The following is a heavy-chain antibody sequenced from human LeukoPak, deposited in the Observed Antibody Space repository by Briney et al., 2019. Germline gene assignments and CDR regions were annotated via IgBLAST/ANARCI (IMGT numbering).Heavy chain of an antibody. CDR3: ARAEALWFGESGWFDP. CDR2: IYYSGST. Sequence: SETLSLTCTVSGGSISSYYWSWIRQPPGKGLEWIGYIYYSGSTNYNPSLKSRVTISVDTSKNQFSLKLSSVTAADTAVYYCARAEALWFGESGWFDPWGQGTLVTVSS. D-gene: IGHD3-10*01. V-gene: IGHV4-59*01. CDR1: GGSISSYY. J-gene: IGHJ5*02.